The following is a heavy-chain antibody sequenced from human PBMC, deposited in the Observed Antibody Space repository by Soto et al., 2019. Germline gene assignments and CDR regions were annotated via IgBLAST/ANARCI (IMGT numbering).Heavy chain of an antibody. V-gene: IGHV1-8*01. CDR1: GFTFITYD. D-gene: IGHD3-9*01. CDR2: MNPNNGNA. CDR3: ARRKERSGPGFLDL. J-gene: IGHJ1*01. Sequence: ASVKVSCKASGFTFITYDFSWVRQAAGQGLEWMGLMNPNNGNAGFAQKFRGRINMTRNTSISTAYLELSSLRSDDSAVYFCARRKERSGPGFLDLWGQGTQIAVSS.